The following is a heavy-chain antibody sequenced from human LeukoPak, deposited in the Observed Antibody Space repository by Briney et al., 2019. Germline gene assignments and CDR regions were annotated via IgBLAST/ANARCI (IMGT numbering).Heavy chain of an antibody. V-gene: IGHV4-59*01. CDR3: ARDPGYCSGGSCYFDY. J-gene: IGHJ4*02. CDR2: IYYSGST. D-gene: IGHD2-15*01. CDR1: GGSISSYY. Sequence: SETLSLTCTVSGGSISSYYWSWIRQPPGKGLEWIVYIYYSGSTNYNPSLKSRVTISVDTSKNQFSLKLSSVTAADTAVYYCARDPGYCSGGSCYFDYWGQGTLVTVSS.